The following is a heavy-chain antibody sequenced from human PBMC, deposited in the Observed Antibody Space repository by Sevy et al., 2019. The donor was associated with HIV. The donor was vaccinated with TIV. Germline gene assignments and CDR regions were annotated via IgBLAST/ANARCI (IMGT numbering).Heavy chain of an antibody. D-gene: IGHD1-1*01. Sequence: SETLSLTCSVSGGSLITTNYYWAWLRRSPGKGLEWIASIYYSGSTYYNPSLKARVTVSVDTSRSQFSLILNSVTAADTSVYYCAAHEGVTIPEARFDPWGQGTLVTVSS. CDR2: IYYSGST. J-gene: IGHJ5*02. CDR1: GGSLITTNYY. CDR3: AAHEGVTIPEARFDP. V-gene: IGHV4-39*01.